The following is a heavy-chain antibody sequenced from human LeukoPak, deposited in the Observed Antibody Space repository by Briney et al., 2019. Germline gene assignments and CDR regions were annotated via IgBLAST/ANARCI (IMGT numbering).Heavy chain of an antibody. D-gene: IGHD1-26*01. CDR3: ARGARVGATYSYGMDV. CDR2: IYSGGST. J-gene: IGHJ6*02. V-gene: IGHV3-66*01. Sequence: GGSLRLSCAASGSTVSSNYMSWVRQAPGKGLEWVSVIYSGGSTYYADSVKGRFTFSRDNSKNTLYLQMNSLRADDTAVYYCARGARVGATYSYGMDVWGQGTTVTVSS. CDR1: GSTVSSNY.